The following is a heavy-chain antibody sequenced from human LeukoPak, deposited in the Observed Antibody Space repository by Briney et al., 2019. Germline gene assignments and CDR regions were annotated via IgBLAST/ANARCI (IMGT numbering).Heavy chain of an antibody. D-gene: IGHD2-15*01. J-gene: IGHJ4*01. V-gene: IGHV1-69*06. CDR3: ARGGGYCSGGSCPRPLPFDY. CDR1: GGTFSSYV. Sequence: SVKVSCKASGGTFSSYVISWVRQAPGQGLEWMGGIIPIFGTANYAQKFQGRVTITADKSTSTAYMELSSLRSEDTAVYYCARGGGYCSGGSCPRPLPFDYWGHGTLVTVSS. CDR2: IIPIFGTA.